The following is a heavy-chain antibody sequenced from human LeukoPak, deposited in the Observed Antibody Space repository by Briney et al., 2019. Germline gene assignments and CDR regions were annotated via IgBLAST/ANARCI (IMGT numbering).Heavy chain of an antibody. D-gene: IGHD3-9*01. CDR3: ARDILTGYTLDV. V-gene: IGHV3-30*03. CDR2: ISFDGSSK. Sequence: GGSLRLSCAASGFTFSSYGMHWVRQAPGKGLEWVAVISFDGSSKDYADSVKGRFTISRDNSKNTLYLQMNSLRSEDTAVYYCARDILTGYTLDVWGQGTTVTVSS. CDR1: GFTFSSYG. J-gene: IGHJ6*02.